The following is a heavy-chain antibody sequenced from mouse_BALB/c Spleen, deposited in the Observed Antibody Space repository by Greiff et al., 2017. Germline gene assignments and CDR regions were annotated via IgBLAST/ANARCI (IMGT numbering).Heavy chain of an antibody. D-gene: IGHD1-1*01. Sequence: EVQGVESGPGLVKPSQSLSLTCTVTGYSITSDYAWNWIRQFPGNKLEWMGYISYSGSTSYNPSLKSRISITRDTSKNQFFLQLNSVTTEDTATYCCARNYYGSIPFAYWGQGTLVTVSA. CDR3: ARNYYGSIPFAY. CDR2: ISYSGST. CDR1: GYSITSDYA. J-gene: IGHJ3*01. V-gene: IGHV3-2*02.